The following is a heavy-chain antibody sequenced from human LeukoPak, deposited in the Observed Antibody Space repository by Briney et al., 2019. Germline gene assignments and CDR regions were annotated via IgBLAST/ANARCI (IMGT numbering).Heavy chain of an antibody. CDR2: MDPDIGST. D-gene: IGHD3-10*01. Sequence: ASVKVSCKASGYTFPNYDINWVRQATGQGLEWMGWMDPDIGSTAYVQKFQGRVTMIRNTSISTAYMELSSLRSEDTAVYYCARSLSLVRGVIHYFDNWGRGTLVTVSS. CDR1: GYTFPNYD. J-gene: IGHJ4*02. V-gene: IGHV1-8*01. CDR3: ARSLSLVRGVIHYFDN.